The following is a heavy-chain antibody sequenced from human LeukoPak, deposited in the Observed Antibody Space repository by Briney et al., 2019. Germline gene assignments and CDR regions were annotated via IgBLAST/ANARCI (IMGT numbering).Heavy chain of an antibody. CDR1: GYTFMNYY. CDR3: ASAATIPYFDY. Sequence: ASVKVSCKASGYTFMNYYIHWVRQAPGQGLEWMGIINPSGGSTSYAQKFQGRVTMTRDTSTSTVYMELSSLRSEDTAVYYCASAATIPYFDYWGQGTLVTVSS. D-gene: IGHD6-13*01. V-gene: IGHV1-46*01. J-gene: IGHJ4*02. CDR2: INPSGGST.